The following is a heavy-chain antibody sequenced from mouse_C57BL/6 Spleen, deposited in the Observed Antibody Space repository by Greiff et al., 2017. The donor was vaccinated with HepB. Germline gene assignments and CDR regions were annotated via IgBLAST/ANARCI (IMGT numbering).Heavy chain of an antibody. CDR1: GYTFTSYW. J-gene: IGHJ2*01. V-gene: IGHV1-64*01. CDR2: IHPNSGST. CDR3: ARGRNYYGSSYDYFDY. Sequence: QVQLQQSGAELVKPEASVKLSCKASGYTFTSYWMHWVKQRPGQGLEWIGMIHPNSGSTNYNEKFKSKATLTVDKSSSTAYMQLSSLTSEDSAVYYCARGRNYYGSSYDYFDYWGQGTTLTVSS. D-gene: IGHD1-1*01.